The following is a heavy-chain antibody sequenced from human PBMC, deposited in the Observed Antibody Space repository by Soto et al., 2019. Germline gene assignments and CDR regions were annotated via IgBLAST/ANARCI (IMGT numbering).Heavy chain of an antibody. D-gene: IGHD6-25*01. CDR1: GFTVSNNY. CDR2: IYSGGYT. J-gene: IGHJ4*02. Sequence: EVQLVESGGGLIQPGGSLRLSCAVSGFTVSNNYMSWVRQAPGKGLEGVSVIYSGGYTAYGDSVKGRFTISRDNSKNTLYLQMNSLRAAARAFFYLGPQRGGGGYWGQGTLVTVSS. CDR3: GPQRGGGGY. V-gene: IGHV3-53*01.